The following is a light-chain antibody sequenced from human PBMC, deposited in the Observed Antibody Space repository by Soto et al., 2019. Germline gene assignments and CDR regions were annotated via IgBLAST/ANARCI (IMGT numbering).Light chain of an antibody. Sequence: IVLTQSPGTLSLSPGEVATLSFSASQSVNNNYLAWYQQKPGQGPRLLIYGASSRPTGIPARFSGSGSGTEFTLTISSLQSEDFAVYYCQQYNNWPITFGQGTRLEIK. CDR2: GAS. V-gene: IGKV3D-15*01. J-gene: IGKJ5*01. CDR1: QSVNNN. CDR3: QQYNNWPIT.